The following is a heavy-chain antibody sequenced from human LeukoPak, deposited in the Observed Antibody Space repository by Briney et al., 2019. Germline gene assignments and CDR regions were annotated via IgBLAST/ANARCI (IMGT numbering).Heavy chain of an antibody. J-gene: IGHJ5*02. CDR3: GREGYCSGGICYSTMNWFDP. V-gene: IGHV1-18*01. D-gene: IGHD2-15*01. CDR2: ISAYNGNT. Sequence: ASVKVSCEASGYRFTSYGITWVRQAPGQGLEWMGWISAYNGNTNYAQKVQGRVTLTTDTSTSTAYMELRSLRSDDTAVYYCGREGYCSGGICYSTMNWFDPWGQGTLVTVSS. CDR1: GYRFTSYG.